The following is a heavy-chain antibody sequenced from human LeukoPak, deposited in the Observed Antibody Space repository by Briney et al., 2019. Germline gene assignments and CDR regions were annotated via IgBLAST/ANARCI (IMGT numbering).Heavy chain of an antibody. V-gene: IGHV4-59*08. Sequence: SDTLPLTCTVSGVSISSSYWSWVRQPPGKGLEWVGYIYYSGDSNYNPSLKSRATISVDTSKSQYSLKVSSVTAADTAVYYCARLNGDYWGQGTLVTVSS. CDR3: ARLNGDY. CDR2: IYYSGDS. CDR1: GVSISSSY. D-gene: IGHD1-1*01. J-gene: IGHJ4*02.